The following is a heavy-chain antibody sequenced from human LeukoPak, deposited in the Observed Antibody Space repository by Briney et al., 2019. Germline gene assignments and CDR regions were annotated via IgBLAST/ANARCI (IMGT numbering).Heavy chain of an antibody. Sequence: SVKVSCKASGGTFSSYAISWVRQAPGQGLEWMGGIIPIFGTANYAQKFQGRVTMTRDTSTSTVYMELSSLRSEDTAVYYCARDQGRGYSYGVLTDWGQGTLSPSPQ. D-gene: IGHD5-18*01. CDR3: ARDQGRGYSYGVLTD. J-gene: IGHJ4*02. CDR2: IIPIFGTA. CDR1: GGTFSSYA. V-gene: IGHV1-69*05.